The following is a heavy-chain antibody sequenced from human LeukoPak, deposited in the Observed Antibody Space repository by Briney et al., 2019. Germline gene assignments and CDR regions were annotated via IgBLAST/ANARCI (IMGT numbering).Heavy chain of an antibody. CDR2: IIPIFGTA. V-gene: IGHV1-69*13. J-gene: IGHJ6*02. D-gene: IGHD2-2*01. Sequence: SVKVSCKASGGTFSIYAISWVRRAPGQGLEWMGGIIPIFGTANYAQKFQGRVTITADESTSTAYMELSSLRSEDTAVYYCARDRFSTFYYGMDVWGQGTTVTVSS. CDR3: ARDRFSTFYYGMDV. CDR1: GGTFSIYA.